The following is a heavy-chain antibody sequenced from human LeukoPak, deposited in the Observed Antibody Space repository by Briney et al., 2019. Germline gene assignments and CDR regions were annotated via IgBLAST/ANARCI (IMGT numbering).Heavy chain of an antibody. CDR2: IIPIFGTA. J-gene: IGHJ3*02. Sequence: GASVKVSCKASGGTFSSYAISWGRQAPGQGLEWMGWIIPIFGTANYAQKFQGRVTITADESTSTAYMELSSLRSEDTAVYYCARAYYDSSGYYYDWLGAFDIWGQGTMVTVSS. CDR3: ARAYYDSSGYYYDWLGAFDI. CDR1: GGTFSSYA. D-gene: IGHD3-22*01. V-gene: IGHV1-69*13.